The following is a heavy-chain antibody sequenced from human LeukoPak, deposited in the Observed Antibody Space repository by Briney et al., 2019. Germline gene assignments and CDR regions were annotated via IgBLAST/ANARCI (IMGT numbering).Heavy chain of an antibody. CDR3: AKEGYTSAYYFDY. J-gene: IGHJ4*02. CDR1: GFTFSSYG. D-gene: IGHD5-18*01. Sequence: PGRSLRLSCAASGFTFSSYGMHWVRQAPGKGLEWVAVISYDGSNKYYADSVKGRFTISRDNSKNTLYLQMNSLRAEDTAVYYCAKEGYTSAYYFDYWGRGTLVTVSS. CDR2: ISYDGSNK. V-gene: IGHV3-30*18.